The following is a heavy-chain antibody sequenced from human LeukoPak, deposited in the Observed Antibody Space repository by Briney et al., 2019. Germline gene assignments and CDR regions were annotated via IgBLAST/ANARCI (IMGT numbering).Heavy chain of an antibody. CDR3: ARDFPLTGDYYFGAFDI. J-gene: IGHJ3*02. CDR1: GLTFSSYS. CDR2: ISSSSSYI. V-gene: IGHV3-21*01. Sequence: PGGSLRLSCAASGLTFSSYSRNWVRQAPGKGLEWVSSISSSSSYIYYADSVKGRFTISRDNANNSLYLQMNSLIAEDTAVYYCARDFPLTGDYYFGAFDIWGQGTMVTVSS. D-gene: IGHD4-17*01.